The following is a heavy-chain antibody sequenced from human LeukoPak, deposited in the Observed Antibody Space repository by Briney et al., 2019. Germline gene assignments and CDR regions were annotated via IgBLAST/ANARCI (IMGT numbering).Heavy chain of an antibody. CDR1: GGSISSHY. D-gene: IGHD1-26*01. J-gene: IGHJ3*02. V-gene: IGHV4-59*11. CDR3: ARDSPFEWDVFGDSFDI. Sequence: SETLSLTCTVSGGSISSHYWSWIRQSPGKGLERIGFMHYRGNTNSNPSLRSRVTISMDTSKNQFSLKMSSVTAADTAVYYCARDSPFEWDVFGDSFDIWGQGTVVTVSS. CDR2: MHYRGNT.